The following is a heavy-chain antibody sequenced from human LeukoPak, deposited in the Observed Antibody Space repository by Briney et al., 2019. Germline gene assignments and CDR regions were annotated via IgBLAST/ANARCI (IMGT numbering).Heavy chain of an antibody. D-gene: IGHD3-9*01. Sequence: SETLSLTCTVSGGSVSSASYYWSWIRQPPGKRLEWIGYMYNSGSTKYNPSLKSRVTISVDTSKNQFSLKLSSVTAADTAVYYCARVLRYFDWRGDGMDVWGQGTTVTVSS. V-gene: IGHV4-61*01. CDR1: GGSVSSASYY. CDR3: ARVLRYFDWRGDGMDV. CDR2: MYNSGST. J-gene: IGHJ6*02.